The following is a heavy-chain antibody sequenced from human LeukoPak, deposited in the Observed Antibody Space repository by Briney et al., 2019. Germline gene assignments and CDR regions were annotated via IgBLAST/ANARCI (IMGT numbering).Heavy chain of an antibody. CDR3: ARSRYYYDSSGYWVY. D-gene: IGHD3-22*01. CDR2: IIPIFGTA. J-gene: IGHJ4*02. V-gene: IGHV1-69*13. Sequence: SVTVSCKASGGTFSSYAISWVRQAPGQGLEWMGGIIPIFGTANYAQKFQGRVTITADESTSTAYMELSSLRSEDTAVYYCARSRYYYDSSGYWVYWGQGTLVTVSS. CDR1: GGTFSSYA.